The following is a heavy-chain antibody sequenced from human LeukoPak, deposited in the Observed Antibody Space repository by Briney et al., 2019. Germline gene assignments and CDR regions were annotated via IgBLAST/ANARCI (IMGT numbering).Heavy chain of an antibody. V-gene: IGHV4-61*02. CDR2: IYTSGST. J-gene: IGHJ4*02. Sequence: PSQTLSLTCTVSGGSISSGSYYWSWIRQPAGKGLEWIGRIYTSGSTNYNPSLKSRVTMSIDTSKNLFSLKLSSVTAADTAVYYCARLTYDFWSGYNTLDYWGQGTLVTVSS. D-gene: IGHD3-3*01. CDR1: GGSISSGSYY. CDR3: ARLTYDFWSGYNTLDY.